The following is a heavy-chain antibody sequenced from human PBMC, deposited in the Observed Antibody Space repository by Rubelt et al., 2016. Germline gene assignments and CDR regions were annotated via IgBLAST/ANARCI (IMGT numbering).Heavy chain of an antibody. CDR3: AYSSGYYDEYFQH. Sequence: QVHLQESGPGLVKPSETLSLTCTVSGGPISSASYAWDWIRQPPGMGLAWIGGINNRGGTTYNPSLTSRLTLSIETSKSQFSLKLTSVSAADTAVYYCAYSSGYYDEYFQHWGQGTLVTVSS. V-gene: IGHV4-39*07. D-gene: IGHD3-22*01. CDR1: GGPISSASYA. CDR2: INNRGGT. J-gene: IGHJ1*01.